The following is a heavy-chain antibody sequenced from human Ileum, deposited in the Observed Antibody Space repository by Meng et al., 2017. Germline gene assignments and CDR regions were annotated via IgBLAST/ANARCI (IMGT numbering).Heavy chain of an antibody. V-gene: IGHV4-4*02. Sequence: QLQEPGPGLVETSGTLSLTCPGSGASISSSFYLRWVRQSPGKRLEWIGQIYLPGSPNYNPSLESRVTISEDKSMNQFSLRLTSVTAADTAIFYCVRHCGKYFDYWGQGILVTVSS. CDR1: GASISSSFY. D-gene: IGHD2-21*01. CDR3: VRHCGKYFDY. CDR2: IYLPGSP. J-gene: IGHJ4*02.